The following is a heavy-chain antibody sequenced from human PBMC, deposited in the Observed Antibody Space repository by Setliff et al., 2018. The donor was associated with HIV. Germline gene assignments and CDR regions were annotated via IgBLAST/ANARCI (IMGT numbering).Heavy chain of an antibody. V-gene: IGHV4-34*01. CDR1: GGFFSGYY. D-gene: IGHD3-3*01. CDR3: ARGTAYYNFWSGYSQDYYYYMDV. J-gene: IGHJ6*03. CDR2: INHSGST. Sequence: LSLTCAVYGGFFSGYYWSWIRQSPGKGLEWIGEINHSGSTKYNPSLKSRVTISVDTSKNQFSLKLSSVTAADTAVYYCARGTAYYNFWSGYSQDYYYYMDVWGKGTTVTVSS.